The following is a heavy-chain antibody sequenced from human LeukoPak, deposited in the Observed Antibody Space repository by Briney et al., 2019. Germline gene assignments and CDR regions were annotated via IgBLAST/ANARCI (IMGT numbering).Heavy chain of an antibody. CDR3: ARAGYCSGGSCYPYYYHYYMDV. D-gene: IGHD2-15*01. Sequence: GASVKVSCKASGYTFTSYAISWVRQAPGQGLEWMGWISGHNDDTNYAQRLQGRVTMTTDTSTSTAYMELRSLRSDDKAVDYCARAGYCSGGSCYPYYYHYYMDVWGKGTTVTVSS. V-gene: IGHV1-18*01. J-gene: IGHJ6*03. CDR2: ISGHNDDT. CDR1: GYTFTSYA.